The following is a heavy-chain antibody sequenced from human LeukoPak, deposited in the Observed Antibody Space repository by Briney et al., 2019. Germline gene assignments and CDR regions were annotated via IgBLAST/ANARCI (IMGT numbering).Heavy chain of an antibody. CDR3: ARSSGTYHFDY. CDR1: GFTFSSYW. J-gene: IGHJ4*02. V-gene: IGHV3-74*01. CDR2: INSDGSST. D-gene: IGHD1-26*01. Sequence: PGGSLRLSCAVSGFTFSSYWMHWVRQAPAKGLVWVSRINSDGSSTTYADSVKGRFTISRDNAKNSLFLQVNSLRAEDTAVYYCARSSGTYHFDYWGQGTLVTVSS.